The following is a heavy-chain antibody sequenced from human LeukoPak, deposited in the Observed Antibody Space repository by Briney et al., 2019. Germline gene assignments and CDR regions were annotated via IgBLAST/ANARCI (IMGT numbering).Heavy chain of an antibody. Sequence: GGSLRLSCAASGFTFSSYSMNWVRQAPGKGLEWVSSISSSSSYIYYADSVKGRFTISRDNAKNSLYLQMNSLRAEDTAVYYCAREGTWIQSYYYYYMDVWGKGTTVTVSS. D-gene: IGHD5-18*01. CDR2: ISSSSSYI. CDR3: AREGTWIQSYYYYYMDV. CDR1: GFTFSSYS. V-gene: IGHV3-21*01. J-gene: IGHJ6*03.